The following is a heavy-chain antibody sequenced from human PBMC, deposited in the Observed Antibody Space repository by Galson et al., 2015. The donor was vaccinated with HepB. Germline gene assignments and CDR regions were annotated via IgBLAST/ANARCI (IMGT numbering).Heavy chain of an antibody. CDR2: IIPIFGTA. CDR1: GGTFSSYA. Sequence: SVKVSCKVSGGTFSSYAISWVRQAPGQGLEWMGGIIPIFGTANYAQKFQGRVTITADESTSTAYMELSSLRSEDTAVYFCARDGNSSSWYNPDYWGQGTLVTVSS. V-gene: IGHV1-69*13. J-gene: IGHJ4*02. CDR3: ARDGNSSSWYNPDY. D-gene: IGHD6-13*01.